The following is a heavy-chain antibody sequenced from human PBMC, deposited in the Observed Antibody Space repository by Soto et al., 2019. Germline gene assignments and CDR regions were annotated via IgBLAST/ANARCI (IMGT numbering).Heavy chain of an antibody. Sequence: ASVKVSCKASGYTFTGYYMHWVRQAPGQGLEGMGWINPNSGGTNYAQKFQGRVTMTRDTSISTAYMELSRLRSDDTAVYYCARSGVVVPATYNWFDPWGQGTLVTVSS. V-gene: IGHV1-2*02. CDR3: ARSGVVVPATYNWFDP. CDR1: GYTFTGYY. CDR2: INPNSGGT. J-gene: IGHJ5*02. D-gene: IGHD2-2*01.